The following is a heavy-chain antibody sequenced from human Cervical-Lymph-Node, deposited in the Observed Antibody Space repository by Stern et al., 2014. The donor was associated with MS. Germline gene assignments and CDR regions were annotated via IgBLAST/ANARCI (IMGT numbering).Heavy chain of an antibody. CDR3: ARMKTGLRENRGFDF. CDR2: IYNNGRK. CDR1: GDSINSGDFH. J-gene: IGHJ4*02. D-gene: IGHD4-17*01. Sequence: QVQLQESGPGLVKPSETLSLTCTVSGDSINSGDFHWSWVRQSPGKGLEWIGYIYNNGRKYNNPSLKSRVTMSIDTSTNQFSLNLTSVTAADTALYFCARMKTGLRENRGFDFWGQGTQVTVSS. V-gene: IGHV4-30-4*01.